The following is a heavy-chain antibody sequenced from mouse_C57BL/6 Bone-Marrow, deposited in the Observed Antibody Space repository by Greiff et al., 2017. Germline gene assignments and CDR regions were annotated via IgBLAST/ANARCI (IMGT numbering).Heavy chain of an antibody. J-gene: IGHJ2*01. Sequence: VQLKESGAELVRPGTSVKVSCKASGYAFTNYLIEWVKQRPGQGLEWIGVINPGSGGTNYNEKFKGKATLTADKSSSTAYMQLSSLTSEDSAVYFCARFPFYWGQGTTRTVSS. CDR1: GYAFTNYL. V-gene: IGHV1-54*01. CDR2: INPGSGGT. CDR3: ARFPFY.